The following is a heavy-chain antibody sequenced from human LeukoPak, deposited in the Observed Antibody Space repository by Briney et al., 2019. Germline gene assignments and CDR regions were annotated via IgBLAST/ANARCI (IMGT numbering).Heavy chain of an antibody. CDR2: IIPILGIA. Sequence: SVKVSCKASGGTFSSYAISWVRQAPGQGLEWMGRIIPILGIANYAQKFQGRVTITADKSTSTAYMELSSLRSEDTAVYYCARDTPYDSSGYYYLWGQGTLVTVSS. J-gene: IGHJ4*02. D-gene: IGHD3-22*01. CDR1: GGTFSSYA. V-gene: IGHV1-69*04. CDR3: ARDTPYDSSGYYYL.